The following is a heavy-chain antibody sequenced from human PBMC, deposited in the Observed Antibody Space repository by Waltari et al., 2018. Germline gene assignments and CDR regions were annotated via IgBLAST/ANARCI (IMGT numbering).Heavy chain of an antibody. Sequence: QVQLVQSGAEVKKPGASVKVSGKASGYTFTGYYMHWVRQAPGQGLEWMGWINPDGGGINYAQKFQGRVTMTRDTSIRTAYMELSMLRSDDTAVYYCARDWGLLGPADYWGPGTLVTLSS. V-gene: IGHV1-2*02. J-gene: IGHJ4*02. CDR2: INPDGGGI. CDR3: ARDWGLLGPADY. D-gene: IGHD2-21*01. CDR1: GYTFTGYY.